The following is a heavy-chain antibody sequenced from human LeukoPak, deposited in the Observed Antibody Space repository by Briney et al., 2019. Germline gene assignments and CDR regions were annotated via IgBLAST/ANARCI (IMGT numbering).Heavy chain of an antibody. Sequence: GGSLRLCCVVSGFRFSDYYMSWIRQTPGKGLESISYISGSGDAIYYTDSVKGRFTISRDNAKNSLYLQLDSLSAEDTAVYYCASLYDSTGFCFDYWGQGALVTVSS. CDR1: GFRFSDYY. J-gene: IGHJ4*02. CDR2: ISGSGDAI. CDR3: ASLYDSTGFCFDY. D-gene: IGHD3-22*01. V-gene: IGHV3-11*01.